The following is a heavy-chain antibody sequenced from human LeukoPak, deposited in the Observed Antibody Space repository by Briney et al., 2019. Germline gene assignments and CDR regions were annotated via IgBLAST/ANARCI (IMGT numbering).Heavy chain of an antibody. CDR1: GASITTYY. D-gene: IGHD1-1*01. V-gene: IGHV4-4*07. CDR3: ATDQTKLRANDNWLDP. J-gene: IGHJ5*02. Sequence: SETLSLICTVSGASITTYYWSWIRQPAGKGLEWIGRIYTSGSTTYNPSLESRVSMSVDASKNQLSLKLSSVTAADTAVYFCATDQTKLRANDNWLDPWGQGTLVTVSS. CDR2: IYTSGST.